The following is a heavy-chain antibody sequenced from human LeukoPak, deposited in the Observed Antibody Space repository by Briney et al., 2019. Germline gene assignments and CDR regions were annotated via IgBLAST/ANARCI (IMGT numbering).Heavy chain of an antibody. D-gene: IGHD3-22*01. CDR2: ISAYNDNI. CDR3: AREGGNYYDTSGYYY. V-gene: IGHV1-18*01. CDR1: GYTFTSYS. J-gene: IGHJ4*02. Sequence: ASVRLSCKASGYTFTSYSISWVRQAPGQGLEWRGWISAYNDNINYAQKLQGRVTMPTDTSTSTAYMGLRRLRSDDTAVYYCAREGGNYYDTSGYYYWGQGTLVTVSS.